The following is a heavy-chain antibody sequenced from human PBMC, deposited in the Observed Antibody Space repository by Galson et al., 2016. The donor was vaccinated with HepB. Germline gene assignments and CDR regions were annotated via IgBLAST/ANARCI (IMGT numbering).Heavy chain of an antibody. CDR3: ARGGYCSGATCYGDFDY. V-gene: IGHV3-21*01. D-gene: IGHD2-15*01. J-gene: IGHJ4*01. CDR1: GFTFSGFS. CDR2: ISSRSDYI. Sequence: SLRLSCADSGFTFSGFSTYYFNWVRQAPGKGLEWVSSISSRSDYILYADSVKGRFTVSSDNAKMSLYLQMNSLRAEDTALYFCARGGYCSGATCYGDFDYWGHGTLVTVSS.